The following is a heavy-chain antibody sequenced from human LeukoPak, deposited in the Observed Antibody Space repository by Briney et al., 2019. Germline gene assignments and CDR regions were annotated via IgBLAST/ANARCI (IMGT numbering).Heavy chain of an antibody. V-gene: IGHV4-59*01. CDR1: GGSTTTTY. D-gene: IGHD3-22*01. Sequence: SATLSLTCTVSGGSTTTTYSGWIRQPPGKGLELIGYIHYSGSTDYNPSLQSRVTMSIDTSKNQFSLNLSSVTAADTAVYYCAMYDYSGWHYFTYWGQGTLVTVSS. CDR3: AMYDYSGWHYFTY. CDR2: IHYSGST. J-gene: IGHJ4*02.